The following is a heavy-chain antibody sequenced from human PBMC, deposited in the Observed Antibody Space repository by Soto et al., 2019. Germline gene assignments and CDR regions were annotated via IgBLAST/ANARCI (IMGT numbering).Heavy chain of an antibody. CDR3: TRGPRSTSTGTGAF. CDR2: INDDGIST. V-gene: IGHV3-74*01. Sequence: GGALRLSCAASGFTLSMYWTHWVRQVPGKGPEWVSRINDDGISTNYADSVKGRFTISRDNAKNTLYLQMNALRVEDTAVYYCTRGPRSTSTGTGAFWGQGTLVPVSS. D-gene: IGHD1-1*01. CDR1: GFTLSMYW. J-gene: IGHJ4*02.